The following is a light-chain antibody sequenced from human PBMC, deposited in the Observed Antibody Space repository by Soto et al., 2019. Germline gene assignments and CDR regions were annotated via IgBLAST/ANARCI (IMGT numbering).Light chain of an antibody. V-gene: IGLV1-44*01. CDR3: AAWDDSLDGHVL. Sequence: QSALTQPPSASGTPGQRVTISCYGGSSNIGSNTVTWYQQVPGTAPKLLIYSDNQRPSGVPDRFSGSKSGTSASLAISGLQSEHEADYYCAAWDDSLDGHVLFGGGTKLTVL. J-gene: IGLJ2*01. CDR2: SDN. CDR1: SSNIGSNT.